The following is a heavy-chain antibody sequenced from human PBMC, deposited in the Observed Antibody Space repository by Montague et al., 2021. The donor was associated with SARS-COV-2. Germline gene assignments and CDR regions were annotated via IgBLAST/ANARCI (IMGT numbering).Heavy chain of an antibody. V-gene: IGHV4-39*01. CDR2: IYYSGST. CDR1: GGSITSSSYY. CDR3: VSLWKYGSGNHYATWDYYNYGVDV. D-gene: IGHD3-10*01. Sequence: SETLSLTCSVSGGSITSSSYYWSWIRQSPDKGLERIGNIYYSGSTYYNPSLKSRVTISVDTSKYQFSLKLSSVTAADTAVYYCVSLWKYGSGNHYATWDYYNYGVDVWGRGTTVTVSS. J-gene: IGHJ6*02.